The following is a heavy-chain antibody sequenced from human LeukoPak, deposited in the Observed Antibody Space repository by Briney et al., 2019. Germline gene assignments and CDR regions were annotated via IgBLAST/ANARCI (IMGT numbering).Heavy chain of an antibody. J-gene: IGHJ4*02. V-gene: IGHV1-18*01. CDR2: ISAYNGNT. D-gene: IGHD3-9*01. CDR3: ARYYDILTGYYPVDY. CDR1: GYTFTSYG. Sequence: ASVKVSCKASGYTFTSYGISWVRQAPGQGLEWMGWISAYNGNTNYAQKLQGRVTMTTDTSTSTAYMELRSLGSDDTAVYYCARYYDILTGYYPVDYWGQGTLVTVSS.